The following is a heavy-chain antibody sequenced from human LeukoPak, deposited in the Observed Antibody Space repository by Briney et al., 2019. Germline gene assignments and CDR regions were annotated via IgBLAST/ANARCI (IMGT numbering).Heavy chain of an antibody. Sequence: SQTLSLTCTVSGGSVRSGGYYWSWIRQHPGKGLEWIGYIFYTGRISYNPSLSSRVTISFDTSKNQFSLNLSSVTAADTAVYYCARMSIAARPVDYWGQGTLVTVSS. CDR2: IFYTGRI. CDR3: ARMSIAARPVDY. J-gene: IGHJ4*02. D-gene: IGHD6-6*01. V-gene: IGHV4-31*03. CDR1: GGSVRSGGYY.